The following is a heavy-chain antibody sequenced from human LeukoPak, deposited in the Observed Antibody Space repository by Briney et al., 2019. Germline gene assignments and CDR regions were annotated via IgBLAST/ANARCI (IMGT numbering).Heavy chain of an antibody. V-gene: IGHV1-2*02. CDR1: GYTFNDYY. CDR2: INPDSSGT. D-gene: IGHD3-9*01. CDR3: ARLGENGLLTGYFYP. J-gene: IGHJ5*02. Sequence: ASVKVSCKASGYTFNDYYMHWVRQAPGQGLEWMGRINPDSSGTDYAQKFQGRVTMTRDTSISTAYMDLSRLRSDDTAVYYCARLGENGLLTGYFYPWGQGTLVTVSS.